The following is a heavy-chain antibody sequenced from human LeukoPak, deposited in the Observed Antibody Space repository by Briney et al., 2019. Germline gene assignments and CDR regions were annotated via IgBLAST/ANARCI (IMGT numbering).Heavy chain of an antibody. D-gene: IGHD3-10*01. J-gene: IGHJ3*02. Sequence: GGSLRLSCAASGFTFSSYSMNWVRQAPGKGLEWVSYISSSSSTIYYADSVKGRFTISRDNAKNSLYLQMNSLRADDTAVYYCAREGGVWFGDFNDAFDIWGQGTMVTVSS. V-gene: IGHV3-48*04. CDR1: GFTFSSYS. CDR3: AREGGVWFGDFNDAFDI. CDR2: ISSSSSTI.